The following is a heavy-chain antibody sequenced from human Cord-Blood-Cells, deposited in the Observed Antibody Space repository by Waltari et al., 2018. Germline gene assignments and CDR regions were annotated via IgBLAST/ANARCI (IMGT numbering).Heavy chain of an antibody. D-gene: IGHD3-10*01. Sequence: KKPGYSVKVSCKASGGTFSSYAISWVRQAPGQGLEWMGGIIPIFGTANYSQKFQGRVTITADESTSTAYMELSSLRSEDTAVYYCARGSTEPLGSGSYYYYGMDVWGQGTTVTVSS. CDR3: ARGSTEPLGSGSYYYYGMDV. CDR2: IIPIFGTA. CDR1: GGTFSSYA. V-gene: IGHV1-69*01. J-gene: IGHJ6*02.